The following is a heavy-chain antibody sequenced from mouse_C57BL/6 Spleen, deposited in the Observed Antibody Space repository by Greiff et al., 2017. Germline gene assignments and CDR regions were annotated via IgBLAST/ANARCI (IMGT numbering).Heavy chain of an antibody. J-gene: IGHJ3*01. CDR3: ARGDDYDEGAWFAY. Sequence: EVQLVESEGGLVQPGRSMKLSCTASRFTFSDYYMAWVRQVPEKGLEWVANINYDGSSTYYLDSLKSRFIISRDNAKNILYLQMSSLKSEDTATYYCARGDDYDEGAWFAYWGQGTLVTVSA. D-gene: IGHD2-4*01. CDR2: INYDGSST. V-gene: IGHV5-16*01. CDR1: RFTFSDYY.